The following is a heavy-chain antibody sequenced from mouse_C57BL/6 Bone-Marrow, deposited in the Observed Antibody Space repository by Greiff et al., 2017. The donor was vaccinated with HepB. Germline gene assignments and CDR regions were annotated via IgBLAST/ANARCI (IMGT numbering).Heavy chain of an antibody. CDR1: GYTFTSYW. D-gene: IGHD1-1*01. Sequence: QVQLQQPGAELVRPGTSVKLSCKASGYTFTSYWMHWVKQRPGQGLEWIGVIDPSDSYTNYNQKFKGKATLTVDTSSSTAYMQRSSLTSEDSAVYYCAKSYYYGSSYYAMDYWGQGTSVTVSS. V-gene: IGHV1-59*01. J-gene: IGHJ4*01. CDR2: IDPSDSYT. CDR3: AKSYYYGSSYYAMDY.